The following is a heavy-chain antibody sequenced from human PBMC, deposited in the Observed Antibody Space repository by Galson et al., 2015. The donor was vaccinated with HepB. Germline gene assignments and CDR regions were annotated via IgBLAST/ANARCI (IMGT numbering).Heavy chain of an antibody. D-gene: IGHD6-13*01. Sequence: SLRLSCAASGLTFSSHVMTWVRQAPGKGLEWVSGISASGDSTSYADSVRGRFTISRDNSKNTLYLQINSLRAEDTAVYFCAKYQGSSRTGKYIDYWGQGTLVTVSS. J-gene: IGHJ4*02. V-gene: IGHV3-23*01. CDR1: GLTFSSHV. CDR2: ISASGDST. CDR3: AKYQGSSRTGKYIDY.